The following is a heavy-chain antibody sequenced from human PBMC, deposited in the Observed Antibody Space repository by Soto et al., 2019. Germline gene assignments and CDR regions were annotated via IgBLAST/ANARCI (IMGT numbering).Heavy chain of an antibody. J-gene: IGHJ6*02. V-gene: IGHV1-18*01. CDR3: AREGVAPYYDTGMDV. CDR2: ISSYNGDT. Sequence: QVQLVQSGAEVKKPGASVKVSCKASGYTFTRSGISWVRQAPGQGPEWMGWISSYNGDTNYAQTFQGRVTMTTDTPTSTAYMELRSLRSDDTAVYYCAREGVAPYYDTGMDVWGQGTPVTVSS. D-gene: IGHD5-12*01. CDR1: GYTFTRSG.